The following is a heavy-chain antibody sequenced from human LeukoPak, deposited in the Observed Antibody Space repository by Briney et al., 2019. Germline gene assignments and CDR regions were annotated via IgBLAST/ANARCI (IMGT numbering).Heavy chain of an antibody. V-gene: IGHV3-21*05. CDR1: GFTFSSYS. J-gene: IGHJ4*02. CDR3: ATTLAAAGTEVLDF. D-gene: IGHD6-13*01. CDR2: ISSSSSSYT. Sequence: PGGSLRLSCAASGFTFSSYSMHWVRQAPGKGLEWVSYISSSSSSYTNYADSVKGRFTISRDNAKNSLYLQMNSLRAEDTAVYYCATTLAAAGTEVLDFWGQGTLITVSS.